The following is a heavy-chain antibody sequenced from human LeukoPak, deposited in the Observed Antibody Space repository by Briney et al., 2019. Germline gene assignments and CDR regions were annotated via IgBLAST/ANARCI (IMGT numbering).Heavy chain of an antibody. D-gene: IGHD6-19*01. CDR1: GGSICSGGYY. V-gene: IGHV4-31*03. CDR3: ARSRVAGTTNFDY. J-gene: IGHJ4*02. CDR2: IYYSGST. Sequence: SETLSLTCTVSGGSICSGGYYWSWIRQHPGTGLEWIGYIYYSGSTYYNPSLKSRVTISVDTSKNQFSLKLSSVTAADTAVYYCARSRVAGTTNFDYWGQGTLVTVSS.